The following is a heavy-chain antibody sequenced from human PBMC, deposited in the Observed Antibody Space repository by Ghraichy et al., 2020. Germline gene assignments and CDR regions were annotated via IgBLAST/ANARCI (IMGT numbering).Heavy chain of an antibody. J-gene: IGHJ6*02. CDR3: AVGYLRPEGEYYYYYGMDV. Sequence: ASVKVSCKASGYTFTGYYMHWVRQAPGQGLEWMGWINPNSGGTNYAQKFQGWVTMTRDTSISTAYMELSRLRSDDTAVYYCAVGYLRPEGEYYYYYGMDVWGQGTTVTVSS. V-gene: IGHV1-2*04. D-gene: IGHD2-15*01. CDR1: GYTFTGYY. CDR2: INPNSGGT.